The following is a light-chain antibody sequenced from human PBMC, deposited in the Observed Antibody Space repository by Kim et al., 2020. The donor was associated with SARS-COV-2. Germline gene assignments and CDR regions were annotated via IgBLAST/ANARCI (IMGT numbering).Light chain of an antibody. CDR3: SSYSSSSTLYV. CDR1: SSDVGGYNY. Sequence: QSITLTCTGTSSDVGGYNYVSWYHQHPGKAPKLMIYDVSNRPSGVSNRFSGSKSGNTASLTISGLQAEDEADYYCSSYSSSSTLYVFGTGTKVTVL. J-gene: IGLJ1*01. CDR2: DVS. V-gene: IGLV2-14*03.